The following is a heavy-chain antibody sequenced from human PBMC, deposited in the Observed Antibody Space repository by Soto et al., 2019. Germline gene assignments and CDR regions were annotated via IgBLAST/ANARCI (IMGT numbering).Heavy chain of an antibody. V-gene: IGHV4-59*01. D-gene: IGHD6-13*01. J-gene: IGHJ4*02. Sequence: PSETLSLTCTVSGGSISSYYWSWIRQPPGKGLEWIGYIYYSGSTNYNPSLKSRVTISVDTSKNQFSLKLSSVTAADTAVYYCAKGIAAAGNFDYWGQGTVVIVS. CDR2: IYYSGST. CDR3: AKGIAAAGNFDY. CDR1: GGSISSYY.